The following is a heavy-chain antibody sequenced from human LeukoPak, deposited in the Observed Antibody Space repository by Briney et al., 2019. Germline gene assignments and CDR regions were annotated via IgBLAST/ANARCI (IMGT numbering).Heavy chain of an antibody. V-gene: IGHV4-61*02. CDR1: GGSISSGSYY. CDR2: IYTSGST. Sequence: SETLSLTCTVSGGSISSGSYYWSWIRQPAGKGLEWIGRIYTSGSTNYNPSLKSRVTISVDTSKSQFSLKLSSVTAADTAVYYCARDSGITGTPDYWGQGTLVTVPS. CDR3: ARDSGITGTPDY. J-gene: IGHJ4*02. D-gene: IGHD1-20*01.